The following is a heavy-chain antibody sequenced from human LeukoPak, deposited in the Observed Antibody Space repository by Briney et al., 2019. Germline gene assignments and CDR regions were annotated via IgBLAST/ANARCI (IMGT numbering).Heavy chain of an antibody. CDR3: ARDLRVVTLFDY. Sequence: SETLSLTCTVSGGSISSGDYYWSWIRQPPGKDLEWIGYIYYSGSTYYNPSLKSRVTISVDTSKNQFSLKLSSVTAADTAVYYCARDLRVVTLFDYWGQGTLVTVSS. V-gene: IGHV4-30-4*01. CDR1: GGSISSGDYY. J-gene: IGHJ4*02. D-gene: IGHD4-23*01. CDR2: IYYSGST.